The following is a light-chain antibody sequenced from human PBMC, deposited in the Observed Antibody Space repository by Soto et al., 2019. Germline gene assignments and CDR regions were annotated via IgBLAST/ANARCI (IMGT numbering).Light chain of an antibody. CDR2: GNS. V-gene: IGLV1-40*01. CDR3: QSYDSSLVWV. CDR1: SSNIGAGYD. J-gene: IGLJ3*02. Sequence: QSVLTQPPSVSAAPGQRVTLSCTGSSSNIGAGYDVHWYQQLPGTAPKLLIYGNSNRPSGVPDRFSGSKSGTSASLAITGLQAEDEADYYCQSYDSSLVWVFGGGTKVTVL.